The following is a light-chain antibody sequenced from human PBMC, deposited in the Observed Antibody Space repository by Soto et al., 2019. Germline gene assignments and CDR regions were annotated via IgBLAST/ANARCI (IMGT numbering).Light chain of an antibody. CDR1: QSISSW. J-gene: IGKJ1*01. Sequence: DIQMTQSPSTLSASVGDRVTITCRASQSISSWLAWYQQKPGKAPKLLIYKASSLESGVPSRFSSSGSGTEFTLTISSLQPDDFATYYCQQYNSYSTFGQGTKVDIK. V-gene: IGKV1-5*03. CDR3: QQYNSYST. CDR2: KAS.